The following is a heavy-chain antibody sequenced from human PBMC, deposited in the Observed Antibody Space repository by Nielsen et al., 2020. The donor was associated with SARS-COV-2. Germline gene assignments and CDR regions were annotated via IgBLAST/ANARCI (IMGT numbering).Heavy chain of an antibody. CDR1: GYSITGGYY. J-gene: IGHJ6*02. Sequence: SETLSLTCSVSGYSITGGYYWGWIRQPPGTGLEWIGSIYHGSIYHGGNTKYNPSLKSRVTISVDTSKNQFSLNLSSVIAADTAVYYCARGVSRDGMDVWGQGTTVTVSS. CDR3: ARGVSRDGMDV. CDR2: IYHGGNT. V-gene: IGHV4-38-2*02. D-gene: IGHD3-16*01.